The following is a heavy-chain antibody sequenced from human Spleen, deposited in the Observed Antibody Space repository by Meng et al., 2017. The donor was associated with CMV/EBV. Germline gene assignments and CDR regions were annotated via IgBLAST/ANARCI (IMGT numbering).Heavy chain of an antibody. J-gene: IGHJ5*02. Sequence: GESLKISCAASGFTFSTYAMGWVRQAPGKGLEWVSAISGSGGSTYYADSVKGRFTISRDNSKNTLYLQMNSLRAEDTAVYYCAKDLYCSGGSCPLNWFDPWGQGTLVTVSS. CDR3: AKDLYCSGGSCPLNWFDP. D-gene: IGHD2-15*01. CDR2: ISGSGGST. CDR1: GFTFSTYA. V-gene: IGHV3-23*01.